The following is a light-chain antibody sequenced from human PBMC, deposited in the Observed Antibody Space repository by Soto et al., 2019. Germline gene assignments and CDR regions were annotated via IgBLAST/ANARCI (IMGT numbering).Light chain of an antibody. CDR2: GAS. Sequence: ELVMTQSPATLSVSPGARATLSCRASQSVSSNLAWYQQKPGQAPSLLIYGASTRATGIPARFSGSGSGTDLTITISSLRAEDVEVYDGQQYYSAPLTFGGGTKVDIK. J-gene: IGKJ4*01. CDR1: QSVSSN. V-gene: IGKV3-15*01. CDR3: QQYYSAPLT.